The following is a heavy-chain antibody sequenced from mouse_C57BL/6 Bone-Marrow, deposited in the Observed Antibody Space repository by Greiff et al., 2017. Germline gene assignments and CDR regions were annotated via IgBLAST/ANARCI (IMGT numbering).Heavy chain of an antibody. CDR2: IYPGSGST. J-gene: IGHJ2*01. CDR1: GYTFTSYW. CDR3: ARSLYDY. V-gene: IGHV1-55*01. Sequence: HVQLKPPWAELVKPGASVQMSCKASGYTFTSYWITWVKQRPGQGLAWIGDIYPGSGSTNYNEKFKSKATLTVDTSSSTAYMQLSSLTSEDSAVYYCARSLYDYWGQGTTLTVSS. D-gene: IGHD6-1*01.